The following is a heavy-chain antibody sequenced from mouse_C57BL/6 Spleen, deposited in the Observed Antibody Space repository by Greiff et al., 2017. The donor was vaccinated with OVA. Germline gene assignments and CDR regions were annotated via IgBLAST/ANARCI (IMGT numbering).Heavy chain of an antibody. CDR3: ARGGYSNYVDYYAMDY. V-gene: IGHV1-18*01. J-gene: IGHJ4*01. CDR2: INPNNGGT. CDR1: GYTFTDYN. D-gene: IGHD2-5*01. Sequence: VHVKQSGPELVKPGASVKIPCKASGYTFTDYNMDWVKQSHGKSLEWIGDINPNNGGTIYNQKFKGKATLTVDKSSSTAYMELRSLTSEDTAVYYCARGGYSNYVDYYAMDYWGQGTSVTVSS.